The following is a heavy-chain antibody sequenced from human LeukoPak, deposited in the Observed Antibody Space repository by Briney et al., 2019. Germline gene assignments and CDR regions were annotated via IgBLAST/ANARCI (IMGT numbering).Heavy chain of an antibody. J-gene: IGHJ4*02. CDR1: GYSISSANY. CDR2: IYHSGST. CDR3: ARSGSSGYYPTRGYYFDY. Sequence: SETLSLTCTVSGYSISSANYWAWIRQPPGKALEWIGSIYHSGSTYYNPSLTSRVTISVDTSKNDFSLTLSSVPAADTAVYYCARSGSSGYYPTRGYYFDYWGQGTLVTVSS. D-gene: IGHD3-22*01. V-gene: IGHV4-38-2*02.